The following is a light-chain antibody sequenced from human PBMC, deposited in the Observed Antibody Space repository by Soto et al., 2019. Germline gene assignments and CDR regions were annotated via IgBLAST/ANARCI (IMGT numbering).Light chain of an antibody. Sequence: ESVLTQSPGTLSLSPGERATLSCRASQSVSSNYLSWYQQKPGQPPRLLIYSASRRVTGIPDRFSGSGSGTDFTLTISRLEPEDFAVYYCQQYDSSPLTFGQGTKVEIK. CDR2: SAS. CDR3: QQYDSSPLT. CDR1: QSVSSNY. V-gene: IGKV3-20*01. J-gene: IGKJ1*01.